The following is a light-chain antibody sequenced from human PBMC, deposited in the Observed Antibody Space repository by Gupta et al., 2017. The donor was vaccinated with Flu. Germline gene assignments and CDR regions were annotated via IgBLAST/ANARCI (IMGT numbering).Light chain of an antibody. CDR2: DVS. V-gene: IGLV2-11*01. CDR3: CSYAGSYTLAV. Sequence: QSALTQPRSVSGSPGQSVTISCTATSSDVGGYNYVSWYQQHPGKAPKLMIYDVSKRPSGVPDRFSGSKSGNTASLTISGLQAEDEADYYCCSYAGSYTLAVFGGGTQLTVL. J-gene: IGLJ7*01. CDR1: SSDVGGYNY.